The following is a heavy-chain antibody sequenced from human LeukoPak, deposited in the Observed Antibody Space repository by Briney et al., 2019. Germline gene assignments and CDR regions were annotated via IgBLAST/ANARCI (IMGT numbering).Heavy chain of an antibody. Sequence: PGGSLRLSCAASGFTFSSYAMSWVRQAPGKGLEWVSAISGSGGSTYYADSVKGRFTISRDNSKNTLYLQMNSLRAEDTAVYYCANGNTFGGVIVHDYWGQGTLVTVSS. CDR1: GFTFSSYA. V-gene: IGHV3-23*01. CDR3: ANGNTFGGVIVHDY. J-gene: IGHJ4*02. D-gene: IGHD3-16*02. CDR2: ISGSGGST.